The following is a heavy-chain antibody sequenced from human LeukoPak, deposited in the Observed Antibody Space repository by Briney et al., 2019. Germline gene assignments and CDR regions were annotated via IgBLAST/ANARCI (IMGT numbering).Heavy chain of an antibody. J-gene: IGHJ4*02. CDR1: GFTFSSYG. V-gene: IGHV3-30*02. CDR3: ARDLGVGAVAGTEVDY. CDR2: IRYDGSNK. D-gene: IGHD6-19*01. Sequence: PGGSLRLSCAASGFTFSSYGMHWVRQAPGKGLEWVAFIRYDGSNKYYADSVKGRFTISRDNSKNTLYLQMNSLRAEDTAVYYCARDLGVGAVAGTEVDYWGQGTLVTVSS.